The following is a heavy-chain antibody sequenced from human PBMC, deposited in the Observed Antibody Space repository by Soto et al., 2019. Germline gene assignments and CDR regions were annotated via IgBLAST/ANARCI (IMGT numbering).Heavy chain of an antibody. CDR2: ISYDGSNK. CDR3: TRDPCPSTVTTGWYFDY. J-gene: IGHJ4*02. D-gene: IGHD4-17*01. CDR1: GFTFSSYA. V-gene: IGHV3-30-3*01. Sequence: QVQLVESGGGVVQPGRSLRLSCAASGFTFSSYAMHWVRQAPGKGLEWVAVISYDGSNKYYADSVKGRFTISRDNSKNTQYLHMNSLRAEDTAVYCCTRDPCPSTVTTGWYFDYWGQGTLVTVSS.